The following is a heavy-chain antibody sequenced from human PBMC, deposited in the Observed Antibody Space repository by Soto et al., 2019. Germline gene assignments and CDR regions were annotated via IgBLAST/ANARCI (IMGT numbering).Heavy chain of an antibody. Sequence: QVQLVQSGAEVKKPGASVKVSCKASGYTFTSYGISWVRQAPGQGLEWMGWISAYNGNTNYAQKLQGRVTMTTDTSTSTAYMELRXLRXXDTAVYYCARVGCSSTSCYFFNYYYMDVWGKGTTVTVSS. CDR1: GYTFTSYG. J-gene: IGHJ6*03. CDR3: ARVGCSSTSCYFFNYYYMDV. D-gene: IGHD2-2*01. CDR2: ISAYNGNT. V-gene: IGHV1-18*01.